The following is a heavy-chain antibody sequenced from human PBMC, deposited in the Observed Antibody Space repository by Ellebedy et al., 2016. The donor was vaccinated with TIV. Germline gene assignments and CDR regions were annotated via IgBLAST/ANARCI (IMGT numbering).Heavy chain of an antibody. Sequence: SVKVSCXASGGTFSSYAISWVRQAPGQGLEWMGGIIPIFGTANYAQKFQGRVTITADESTSTAYMELSSLRSEDTAVYYCARGLTGSGSYLLPFSYYYYYGMDVWGQGTTVTVSS. CDR3: ARGLTGSGSYLLPFSYYYYYGMDV. CDR1: GGTFSSYA. D-gene: IGHD3-10*01. J-gene: IGHJ6*02. V-gene: IGHV1-69*13. CDR2: IIPIFGTA.